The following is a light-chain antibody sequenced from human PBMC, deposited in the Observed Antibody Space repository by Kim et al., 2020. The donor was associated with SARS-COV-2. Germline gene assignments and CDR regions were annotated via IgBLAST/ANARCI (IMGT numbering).Light chain of an antibody. CDR2: QDS. Sequence: SYELTQPPSVSVSPGQTASITCSGDKLGDKYACWYQQKPGQSPVLVIYQDSKRPSGIPERFSGSNSGNTATLTISGTPAMDEADYYCPAWDSSPAVVFGG. V-gene: IGLV3-1*01. CDR1: KLGDKY. J-gene: IGLJ2*01. CDR3: PAWDSSPAVV.